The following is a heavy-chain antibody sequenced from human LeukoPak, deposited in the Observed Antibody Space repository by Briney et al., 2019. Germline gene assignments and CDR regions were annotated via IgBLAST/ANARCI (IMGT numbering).Heavy chain of an antibody. CDR1: GYSISRGYY. D-gene: IGHD3-10*01. CDR3: AGWFGELLSLFAY. J-gene: IGHJ4*02. CDR2: IYHSGTT. V-gene: IGHV4-38-2*01. Sequence: SETLSLTCAASGYSISRGYYWGWIRQPPGKGLEWIGSIYHSGTTYYNPSLKSRVTISVDTSKNQFSLKVRSVTAADTAVYYCAGWFGELLSLFAYWGQGALVTVSS.